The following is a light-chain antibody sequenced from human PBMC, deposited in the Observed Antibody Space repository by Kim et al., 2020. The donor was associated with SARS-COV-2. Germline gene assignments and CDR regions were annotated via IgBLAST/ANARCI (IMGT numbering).Light chain of an antibody. V-gene: IGKV1-5*03. CDR2: KAS. CDR1: QSISSL. J-gene: IGKJ1*01. Sequence: TAVEGEEVTCSGRASQSISSLWSWYQQKRGKAPKFLISKASTVESGVPSRFSGSGSGTEFTLTISSQQPDDFASYCCQQYSSYWTFGEGTKVDIK. CDR3: QQYSSYWT.